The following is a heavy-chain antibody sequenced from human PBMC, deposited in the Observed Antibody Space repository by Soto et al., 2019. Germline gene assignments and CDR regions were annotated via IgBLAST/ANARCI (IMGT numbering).Heavy chain of an antibody. CDR2: IYYSGST. Sequence: SETLSLTCTVSGGSISTYCWSWIRQPPGKGLEWIGYIYYSGSTNYNPSLKSRVSISVDTSKNQFSLKLSSVTAADTAVYYCARDRLANWFDPWGQGTLVTVSS. V-gene: IGHV4-59*01. J-gene: IGHJ5*02. CDR1: GGSISTYC. D-gene: IGHD3-9*01. CDR3: ARDRLANWFDP.